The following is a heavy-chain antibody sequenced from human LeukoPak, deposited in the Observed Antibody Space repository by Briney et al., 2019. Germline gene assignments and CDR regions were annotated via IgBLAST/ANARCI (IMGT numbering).Heavy chain of an antibody. D-gene: IGHD3-16*01. CDR1: GFTFSSYS. CDR2: ISSSSSYI. J-gene: IGHJ4*02. V-gene: IGHV3-21*01. CDR3: ARDLGRFGTPAPISDY. Sequence: GGSLRLSCAASGFTFSSYSMNWVRQAPGKGLEWVSSISSSSSYIYYADSVKGRFTISRDNAKNSLYPQMNSLRAEDTAVYYCARDLGRFGTPAPISDYWGQGTLVTVSS.